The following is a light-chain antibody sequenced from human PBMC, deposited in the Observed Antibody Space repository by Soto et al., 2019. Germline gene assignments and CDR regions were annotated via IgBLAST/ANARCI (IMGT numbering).Light chain of an antibody. J-gene: IGKJ2*01. CDR1: QSVSSNH. CDR2: GAS. Sequence: EIVLTQSPGTLSLSPGERATLSCRASQSVSSNHLVWYQQKPGQAPRLLIYGASSRATGIPDRFSGSGSGTDFTLTITRLEPEDFAVYYCQLYGNSPLYTFGQGTKLEIK. V-gene: IGKV3-20*01. CDR3: QLYGNSPLYT.